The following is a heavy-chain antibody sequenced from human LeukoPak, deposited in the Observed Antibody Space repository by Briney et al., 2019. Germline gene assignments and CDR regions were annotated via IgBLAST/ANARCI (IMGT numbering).Heavy chain of an antibody. CDR1: GASFSSGDQY. J-gene: IGHJ4*02. CDR2: IHPSGTL. V-gene: IGHV4-31*03. Sequence: SQTLSLTCTVSGASFSSGDQYWNRIPPRQGRDLDSIGSIHPSGTLYNNPSLESRVTISIDTSKNQFSLNLNSVTAADTAVYFCSRGLDSRKLGYWGQGTLITVSS. CDR3: SRGLDSRKLGY. D-gene: IGHD3-22*01.